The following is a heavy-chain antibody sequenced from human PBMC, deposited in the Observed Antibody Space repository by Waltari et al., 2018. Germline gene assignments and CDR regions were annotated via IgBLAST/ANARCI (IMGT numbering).Heavy chain of an antibody. CDR2: INQDGSEE. V-gene: IGHV3-7*01. CDR1: GFPFRTSW. D-gene: IGHD5-12*01. J-gene: IGHJ3*02. CDR3: ARTGARWLQFAAFDI. Sequence: EVLLVESGGGLVQTGGSLILPCAASGFPFRTSWIHWVRQAPGKGPEWVANINQDGSEEYYVDSVKGRFTISRDNAKNSLYLEMKTLRAEDTAIYYCARTGARWLQFAAFDIWGQGTMVTVSS.